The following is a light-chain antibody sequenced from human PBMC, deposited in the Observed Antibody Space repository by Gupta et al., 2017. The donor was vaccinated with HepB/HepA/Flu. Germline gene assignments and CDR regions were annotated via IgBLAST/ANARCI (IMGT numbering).Light chain of an antibody. V-gene: IGKV1-39*01. CDR3: QQSYKFPYT. CDR2: LAS. J-gene: IGKJ4*01. CDR1: QSISTY. Sequence: DFQMTQSPSSLSASVGARVTITCRVSQSISTYLNCYQQKPGKAPKLMIYLASSLQSGVPSRFSGGGSGADFTLTISSLQPEDFATYYCQQSYKFPYTFGRGTCLEI.